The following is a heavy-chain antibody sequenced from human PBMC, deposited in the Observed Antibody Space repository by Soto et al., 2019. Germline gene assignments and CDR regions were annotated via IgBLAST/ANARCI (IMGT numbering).Heavy chain of an antibody. CDR1: GFTFSSYA. J-gene: IGHJ4*02. CDR2: ISGSGGST. Sequence: PGGSLRLSCAASGFTFSSYAMSWVRQAPGKGLEWVSAISGSGGSTYYADSVKGRFTISRDNSKNTLYLQMNSLRAEDTAVYCCAKEDHYDFWSGYGAATNFDYWGQGTLVTVSS. V-gene: IGHV3-23*01. CDR3: AKEDHYDFWSGYGAATNFDY. D-gene: IGHD3-3*01.